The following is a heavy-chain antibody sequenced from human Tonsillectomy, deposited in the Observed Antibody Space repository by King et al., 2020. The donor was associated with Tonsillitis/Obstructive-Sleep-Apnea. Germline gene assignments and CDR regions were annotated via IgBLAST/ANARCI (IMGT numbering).Heavy chain of an antibody. CDR3: AGQQARAGTDLHYFDS. CDR1: GYSFTNYW. Sequence: VQLVESGAEVKKPGESLTISCKGSGYSFTNYWIAWVRQMPGKSLEWMGIIYPGDSDTKYSPSFQGQVTISADKSISTAYLPWSSLKASDTAMYYCAGQQARAGTDLHYFDSGRQETRVTVPS. J-gene: IGHJ4*02. V-gene: IGHV5-51*01. CDR2: IYPGDSDT. D-gene: IGHD6-19*01.